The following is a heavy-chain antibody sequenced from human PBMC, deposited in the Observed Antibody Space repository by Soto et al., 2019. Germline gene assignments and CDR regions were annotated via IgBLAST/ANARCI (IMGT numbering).Heavy chain of an antibody. CDR2: IYSGSST. Sequence: GGSLRLSCAASGFTVSSNSMSWVRQAPGRGLEWVSVIYSGSSTDYADSVKGRFIISRDNSKNTLYLQMNSLRAEDTAVYYCARDIGDCSGGSCYSIGLDAFDIWGQGTMVTVSS. J-gene: IGHJ3*02. V-gene: IGHV3-66*01. D-gene: IGHD2-15*01. CDR3: ARDIGDCSGGSCYSIGLDAFDI. CDR1: GFTVSSNS.